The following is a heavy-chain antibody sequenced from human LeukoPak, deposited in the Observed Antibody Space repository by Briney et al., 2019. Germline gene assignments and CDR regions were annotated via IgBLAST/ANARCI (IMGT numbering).Heavy chain of an antibody. D-gene: IGHD6-13*01. V-gene: IGHV4-38-2*02. CDR3: ARVGSSSWAYYFDY. CDR1: GGSISSYY. CDR2: IYHSGST. Sequence: SETLSLTCTVSGGSISSYYWGWIRQPPGKGLEWIGSIYHSGSTYYNPSLKSRVAISVDTSENQFSLKLSSVTAADTAMYYCARVGSSSWAYYFDYWGQGTLVTVSS. J-gene: IGHJ4*02.